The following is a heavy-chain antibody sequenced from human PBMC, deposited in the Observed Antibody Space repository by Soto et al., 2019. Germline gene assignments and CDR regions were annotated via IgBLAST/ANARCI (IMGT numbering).Heavy chain of an antibody. CDR2: ISGSSDST. D-gene: IGHD1-26*01. CDR3: ARRGSGSYYDH. V-gene: IGHV3-23*01. CDR1: GFTFSSYA. Sequence: EVQLLESGGGLVQPGGSLRFSCAASGFTFSSYAMNWVRQAPGKGLEWVSVISGSSDSTYYADSVKGRFTISRDNSKNTLYLQMNSLRAEDTAIYYCARRGSGSYYDHWGQGTLVTVSS. J-gene: IGHJ4*02.